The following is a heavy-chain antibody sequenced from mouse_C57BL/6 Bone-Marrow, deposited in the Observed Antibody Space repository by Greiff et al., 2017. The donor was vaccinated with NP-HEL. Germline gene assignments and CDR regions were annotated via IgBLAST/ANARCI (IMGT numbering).Heavy chain of an antibody. CDR2: IRSKSSNYAT. CDR3: VRDRRGIYYGNYVLYYYAMDY. V-gene: IGHV10-3*01. Sequence: EVKLMESGGGLVQPKGSLKLSCAASGFTFNTYAMHWVRQAPGKGLEWVARIRSKSSNYATYYADSVKDRFTISRDDSQSMLYLQMNNLKTEDTAMYYCVRDRRGIYYGNYVLYYYAMDYWGQGTSVTVSS. D-gene: IGHD2-1*01. CDR1: GFTFNTYA. J-gene: IGHJ4*01.